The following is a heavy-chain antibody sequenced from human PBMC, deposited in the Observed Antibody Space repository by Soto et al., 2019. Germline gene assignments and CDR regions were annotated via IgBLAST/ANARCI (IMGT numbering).Heavy chain of an antibody. J-gene: IGHJ4*02. V-gene: IGHV3-74*01. CDR2: INPGGSIT. D-gene: IGHD2-8*01. CDR1: GFTFSSYW. Sequence: GGSLRLSCAASGFTFSSYWMHWVRQAPGKGLVWVSRINPGGSITAYADSVKGRFTISRDNAKNTLYLQMNSLRGDDTAVYYFARVPTGQHGVWNYWGQGTLVTVYS. CDR3: ARVPTGQHGVWNY.